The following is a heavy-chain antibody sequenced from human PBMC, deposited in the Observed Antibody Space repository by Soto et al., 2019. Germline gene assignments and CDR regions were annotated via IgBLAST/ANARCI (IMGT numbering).Heavy chain of an antibody. D-gene: IGHD3-10*01. V-gene: IGHV3-23*01. J-gene: IGHJ6*03. Sequence: EVQLLESGGGLVQPGGSLRLSCAASGFTFSSYAMSWVRQAPGQGLEWVSAISGSGGSTYYADSVKGRFTISRDNSKNTLYLQMNSRIAEDTAVYYCSLWVGGSESYYNPYYYYMDVWGKGTTVTVSS. CDR2: ISGSGGST. CDR3: SLWVGGSESYYNPYYYYMDV. CDR1: GFTFSSYA.